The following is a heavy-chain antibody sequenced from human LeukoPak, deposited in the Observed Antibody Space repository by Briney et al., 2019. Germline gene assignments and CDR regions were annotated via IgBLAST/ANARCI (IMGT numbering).Heavy chain of an antibody. CDR2: FDPEDGET. V-gene: IGHV1-24*01. CDR3: VLLYYYDSSGYY. Sequence: GASVKVSCKVSGYTLTKLSMHWVRQAPGKGLEWMGGFDPEDGETIYAQKFQGRVTMTEDTSTDTAYMELSSLRSEDTAVYYCVLLYYYDSSGYYWGQGTLVTVSS. D-gene: IGHD3-22*01. CDR1: GYTLTKLS. J-gene: IGHJ4*02.